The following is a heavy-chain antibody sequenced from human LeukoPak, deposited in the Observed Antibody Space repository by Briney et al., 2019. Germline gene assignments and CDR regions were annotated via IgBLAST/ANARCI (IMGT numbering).Heavy chain of an antibody. V-gene: IGHV4-39*07. Sequence: SETLSLTCTVSGGSISSSSYYWGWIRQPPGKGLEWIGSIYYSGSTNYNPSLKSRVTISVDTSKNQFSLKLSSVTAADTAVYYCARGHSYGPGGYFDYWGQGTLVTVSS. CDR1: GGSISSSSYY. CDR2: IYYSGST. CDR3: ARGHSYGPGGYFDY. J-gene: IGHJ4*02. D-gene: IGHD5-18*01.